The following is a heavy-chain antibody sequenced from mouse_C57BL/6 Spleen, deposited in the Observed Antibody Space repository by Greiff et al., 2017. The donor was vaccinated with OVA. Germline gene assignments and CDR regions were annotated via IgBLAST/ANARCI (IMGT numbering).Heavy chain of an antibody. D-gene: IGHD2-3*01. Sequence: EVNVVESGGGLVKPGGSLKLSCAASGFTFSDYGMHWVRQAPEKGLEWVAYISSGSSTIYYADTVKGRFTISRDNAKNTLFLQMTSLRSEDTAMYYCAKGDGYYGVFYAMDYWGQGTSVTVSS. V-gene: IGHV5-17*01. CDR2: ISSGSSTI. J-gene: IGHJ4*01. CDR1: GFTFSDYG. CDR3: AKGDGYYGVFYAMDY.